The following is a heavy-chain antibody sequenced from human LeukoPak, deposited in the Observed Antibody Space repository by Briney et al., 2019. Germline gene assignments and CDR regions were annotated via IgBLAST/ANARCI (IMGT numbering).Heavy chain of an antibody. Sequence: ASVKVSCKASGYTFTSYDFNWVRQATGQRPEWMGWMSPNSGDTGYAQKFQDRVIMTRNTSISTAYMELSSLRSDDTAVYYCARGPPNWEYDYWGLGTLVTVSS. D-gene: IGHD1-1*01. CDR2: MSPNSGDT. CDR1: GYTFTSYD. J-gene: IGHJ4*02. V-gene: IGHV1-8*01. CDR3: ARGPPNWEYDY.